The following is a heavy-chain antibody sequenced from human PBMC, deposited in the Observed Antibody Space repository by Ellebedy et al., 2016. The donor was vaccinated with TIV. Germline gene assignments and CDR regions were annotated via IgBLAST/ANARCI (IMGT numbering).Heavy chain of an antibody. V-gene: IGHV3-30-3*01. CDR1: GYSFSTYA. D-gene: IGHD2-2*01. J-gene: IGHJ4*02. CDR2: VSFEVNKK. CDR3: ARDLTQYASGAGLSDS. Sequence: GESLKISCAASGYSFSTYAMHLVRQSPRKGLEWVAIVSFEVNKKFYTDYVKGRFTISRDNSKNKLYLDMNSLGVEETAVYYCARDLTQYASGAGLSDSWGQGTLVTVSS.